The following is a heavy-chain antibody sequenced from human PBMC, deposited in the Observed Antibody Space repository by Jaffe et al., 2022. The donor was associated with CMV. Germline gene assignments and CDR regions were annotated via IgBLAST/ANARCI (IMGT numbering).Heavy chain of an antibody. D-gene: IGHD3-3*01. Sequence: QVQLVESGGGVVQPGRSLRLSCAASGFTFINYGMHWVRQAPGKGLEWVTFTSYDGSNQYYADSVKGRFTISRDNFKNTLFLQMDSLRPEDTAVYYCARRSTIFGVVIKDAFDIWGQGTMVTVSS. CDR1: GFTFINYG. V-gene: IGHV3-30*03. J-gene: IGHJ3*02. CDR2: TSYDGSNQ. CDR3: ARRSTIFGVVIKDAFDI.